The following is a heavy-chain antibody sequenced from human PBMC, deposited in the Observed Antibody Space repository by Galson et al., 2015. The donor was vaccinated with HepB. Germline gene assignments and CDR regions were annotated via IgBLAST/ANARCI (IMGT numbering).Heavy chain of an antibody. CDR2: IYCSGST. D-gene: IGHD3-10*01. V-gene: IGHV4-39*07. CDR1: GGSISSSSYY. Sequence: SETLSLTCTVSGGSISSSSYYWGWIRQPPGKGLEWIGSIYCSGSTYYNPSLKSRVTISVDTSKNQFSLKLSSVTAADTAVYYCARDRPYYYGSGSYYNGRPVGWGQGTLVTVSS. CDR3: ARDRPYYYGSGSYYNGRPVG. J-gene: IGHJ4*02.